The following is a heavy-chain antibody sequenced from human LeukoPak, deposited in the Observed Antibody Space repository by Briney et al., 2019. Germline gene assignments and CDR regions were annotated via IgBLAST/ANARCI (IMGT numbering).Heavy chain of an antibody. V-gene: IGHV1-18*01. CDR1: GYTFTING. CDR3: ARDVRYLFGGYMDV. J-gene: IGHJ6*03. Sequence: GASVTVSFKASGYTFTINGRSWVRQAPGQGGGRGGWISAYNTNTTYPQKLQGRVPMTPDPSTSTAYMDLRSLRSDDPAVYYCARDVRYLFGGYMDVWGKGTPVTVSS. D-gene: IGHD3-3*01. CDR2: ISAYNTNT.